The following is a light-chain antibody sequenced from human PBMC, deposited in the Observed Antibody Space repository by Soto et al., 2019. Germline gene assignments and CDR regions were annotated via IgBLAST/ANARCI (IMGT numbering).Light chain of an antibody. Sequence: QSALTQPASVSGSPGQLITISCTGTSSDVGGYNYVSWYQQHPGKAPKLMIYEVSNRPSGVSNRFSGSKSGNTASLTISGLQAEDEADYYCSSYTSSRDVFGTGTKVTVL. CDR2: EVS. J-gene: IGLJ1*01. CDR3: SSYTSSRDV. V-gene: IGLV2-14*01. CDR1: SSDVGGYNY.